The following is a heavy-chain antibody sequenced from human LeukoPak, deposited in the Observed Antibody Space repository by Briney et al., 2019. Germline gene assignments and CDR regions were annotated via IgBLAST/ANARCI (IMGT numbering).Heavy chain of an antibody. CDR2: ISSSSSYI. Sequence: PGESLRLSCAASGFTFSSYSMNWVRQAPGKGLEWVSSISSSSSYIYYADSVKGRFTISRDNAKNSLYLQMNSLRAEDTAVYYCAREPQLLNAFDIWGQGTMVTVSS. CDR3: AREPQLLNAFDI. D-gene: IGHD2-2*01. V-gene: IGHV3-21*01. CDR1: GFTFSSYS. J-gene: IGHJ3*02.